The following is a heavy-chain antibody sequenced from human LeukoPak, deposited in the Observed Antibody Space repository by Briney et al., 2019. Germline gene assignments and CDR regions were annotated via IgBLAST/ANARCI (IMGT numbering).Heavy chain of an antibody. D-gene: IGHD3-9*01. V-gene: IGHV4-59*01. CDR2: IYYSGST. CDR1: GGAISSDY. Sequence: PSETLSLTCTVSGGAISSDYWSWIRQPPGKGLEWIGYIYYSGSTNYNPSLQSRVTISVDTSKRQFSLKLSSVTAADPAVYYCARGVGVRYFSWGQGTLVTVSS. CDR3: ARGVGVRYFS. J-gene: IGHJ5*02.